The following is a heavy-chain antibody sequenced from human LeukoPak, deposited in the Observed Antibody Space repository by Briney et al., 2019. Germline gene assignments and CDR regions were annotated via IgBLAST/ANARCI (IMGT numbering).Heavy chain of an antibody. CDR2: INHSGST. CDR1: GGSFSGYY. J-gene: IGHJ3*02. CDR3: ARGRLWLGVFDI. Sequence: SETLSLTCAVYGGSFSGYYWSWIRQPPGKGLEWIGEINHSGSTNCNSSLKSRVTMSVDTSKDQFSLKLRSVTAADTAVYYYARGRLWLGVFDIWGQGTTVTVSS. D-gene: IGHD6-19*01. V-gene: IGHV4-34*01.